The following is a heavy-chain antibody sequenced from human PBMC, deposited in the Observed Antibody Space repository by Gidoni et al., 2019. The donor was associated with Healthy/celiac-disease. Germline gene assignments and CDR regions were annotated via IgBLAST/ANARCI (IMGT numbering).Heavy chain of an antibody. J-gene: IGHJ4*02. Sequence: LQLPESGPGLVKPSETLSLTCTVSGGSISSSIYYCGWIRQPQGKGREWIGSIYYIGSTYYNPALKSRVTRSVDTSKNQLSMKLSSVTAADTAVYYCARRAEGSSSGYYFDYWGQGTLVTVSS. D-gene: IGHD6-13*01. CDR3: ARRAEGSSSGYYFDY. CDR2: IYYIGST. V-gene: IGHV4-39*01. CDR1: GGSISSSIYY.